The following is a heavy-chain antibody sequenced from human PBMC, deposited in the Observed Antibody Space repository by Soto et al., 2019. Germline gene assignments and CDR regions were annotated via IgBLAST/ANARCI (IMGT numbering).Heavy chain of an antibody. V-gene: IGHV4-59*01. CDR2: IYYSGST. CDR3: ARAAADGYYYYYGMDV. CDR1: GGSISIYY. J-gene: IGHJ6*02. D-gene: IGHD6-13*01. Sequence: SETLSLTCTVSGGSISIYYWSWIRQPPGKGLEWIGYIYYSGSTNYNPSLKSRVTISVDTSKNQFSLKLSSVTAADTAVYYCARAAADGYYYYYGMDVWGQETTVNVSS.